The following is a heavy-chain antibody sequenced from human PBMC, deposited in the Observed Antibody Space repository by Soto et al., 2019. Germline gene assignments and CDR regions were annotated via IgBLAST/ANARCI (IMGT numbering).Heavy chain of an antibody. V-gene: IGHV1-69*12. CDR2: IIPIFGTA. Sequence: QVQLVQSGAEVKKPGSSVKVSCKASGGTFSSYAISWVRQAPGQGLEWMGGIIPIFGTANYAQKFQGRVTITADESTSAAYMELSSLRSEDTAVYYCARDQGIAAAGPRYYYYGMDVWGQGTTVTVSS. CDR1: GGTFSSYA. D-gene: IGHD6-13*01. J-gene: IGHJ6*02. CDR3: ARDQGIAAAGPRYYYYGMDV.